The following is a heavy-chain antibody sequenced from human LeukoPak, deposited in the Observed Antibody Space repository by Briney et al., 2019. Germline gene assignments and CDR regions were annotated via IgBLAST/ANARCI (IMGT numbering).Heavy chain of an antibody. D-gene: IGHD4-17*01. CDR1: GLTVSSKY. Sequence: PGGSLRLSCAASGLTVSSKYMSWVRQAPGKGLEWISVIYNNGNTHYADSVKGRFTISRDNSKNTLYLQMNSRRAEDTAVYYCARVGGDQVGYWGQGTLVTVSS. J-gene: IGHJ4*02. V-gene: IGHV3-53*01. CDR2: IYNNGNT. CDR3: ARVGGDQVGY.